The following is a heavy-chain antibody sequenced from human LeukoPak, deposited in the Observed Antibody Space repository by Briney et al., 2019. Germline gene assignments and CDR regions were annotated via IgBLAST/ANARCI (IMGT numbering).Heavy chain of an antibody. D-gene: IGHD1-26*01. V-gene: IGHV3-21*01. J-gene: IGHJ4*02. CDR3: ARDLDGGRSYDD. Sequence: GGSLRLSCAASAFSFSTYTMNWVRQAPGKGLEWVSSISSSSSYMYYADSVKGRFTISRDNAKNSLYLQMNSLRAEDTAMYYCARDLDGGRSYDDWGQGTLVTVSS. CDR2: ISSSSSYM. CDR1: AFSFSTYT.